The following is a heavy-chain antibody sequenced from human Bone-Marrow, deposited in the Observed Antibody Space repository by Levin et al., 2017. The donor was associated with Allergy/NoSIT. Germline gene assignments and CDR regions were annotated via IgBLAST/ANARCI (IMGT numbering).Heavy chain of an antibody. J-gene: IGHJ4*02. CDR3: ARGGAKSYGSGNDYNPTPLDS. D-gene: IGHD3-10*01. V-gene: IGHV3-33*01. CDR1: GFTFSSYA. CDR2: IWSDGSNQ. Sequence: PGGSLRLSCAASGFTFSSYAMHWVRQAPGKGLEWVAVIWSDGSNQYYVDSVKGRFTISRDNSKNTLYLQMNSVRAEDTAVYYCARGGAKSYGSGNDYNPTPLDSRGQGAQVTVSS.